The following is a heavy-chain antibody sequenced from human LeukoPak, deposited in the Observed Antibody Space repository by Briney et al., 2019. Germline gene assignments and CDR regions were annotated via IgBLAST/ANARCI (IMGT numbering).Heavy chain of an antibody. D-gene: IGHD1-26*01. CDR2: INPNSGNT. CDR1: GYTFTGYY. V-gene: IGHV1-18*04. CDR3: ARVRRGPSGSYYGTP. Sequence: GESLKISCKGSGYTFTGYYMHWVRQAPGQGLEWMGWINPNSGNTNYAQKLQGRVTMTTDTSTSTAYMELRSLRSDDTAVYYCARVRRGPSGSYYGTPWGQGTMVTVPS. J-gene: IGHJ3*01.